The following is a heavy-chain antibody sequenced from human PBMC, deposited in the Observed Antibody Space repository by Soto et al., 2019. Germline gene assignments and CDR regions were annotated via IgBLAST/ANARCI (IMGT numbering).Heavy chain of an antibody. CDR1: GGSISSYY. Sequence: QVQLQESGPGLVKPSETLSLTCTVSGGSISSYYWSWIRQPPGKGLEWIGYIYSSGSTNYNPSLKSRVTISVDTSKNQFSLKLSSVTAADTAVYYCARGGDYKYYFDYWGQGTLVTVSS. CDR3: ARGGDYKYYFDY. D-gene: IGHD4-17*01. V-gene: IGHV4-59*01. J-gene: IGHJ4*02. CDR2: IYSSGST.